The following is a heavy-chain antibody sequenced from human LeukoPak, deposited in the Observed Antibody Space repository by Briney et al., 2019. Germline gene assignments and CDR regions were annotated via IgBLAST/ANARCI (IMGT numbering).Heavy chain of an antibody. V-gene: IGHV4-4*07. J-gene: IGHJ5*02. CDR3: TREPHP. CDR1: GGSISDYY. CDR2: IYTGGSA. Sequence: SETLSLTCTVSGGSISDYYWSWIRQPACKGLEWIGRIYTGGSATYNPCLKSRVSMSTDTSRNQISLKLISVTAADTAVYYCTREPHPWGQGTLVTVSS. D-gene: IGHD1-14*01.